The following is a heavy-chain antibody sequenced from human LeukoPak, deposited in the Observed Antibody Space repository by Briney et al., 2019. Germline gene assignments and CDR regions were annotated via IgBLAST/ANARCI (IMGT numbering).Heavy chain of an antibody. Sequence: SGGSLRLSCAASGFTFSSYAMNWVRQAPGKGLEWVSAISGSGVSTYYADSVKGRFTISRDNSKNTLYLQMNSLRAEDTAVYYCAKTFSGSSYYYGMDVWGQGTTVTVSS. CDR3: AKTFSGSSYYYGMDV. V-gene: IGHV3-23*01. CDR1: GFTFSSYA. CDR2: ISGSGVST. J-gene: IGHJ6*02. D-gene: IGHD3-10*01.